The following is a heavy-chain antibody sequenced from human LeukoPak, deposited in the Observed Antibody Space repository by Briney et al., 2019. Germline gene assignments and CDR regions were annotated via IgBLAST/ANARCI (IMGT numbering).Heavy chain of an antibody. V-gene: IGHV4-4*02. J-gene: IGHJ4*02. CDR2: ISLAGQT. Sequence: SGTLSLTCGVSGGSISGTNWWSWVRQPPGQGLEWIGEISLAGQTNYNPSLDGRVTMSLDKSSNQLSLHLTSVTAADTATYFCSRESGPFCPFGYWGQGTLVIVSS. D-gene: IGHD1-26*01. CDR1: GGSISGTNW. CDR3: SRESGPFCPFGY.